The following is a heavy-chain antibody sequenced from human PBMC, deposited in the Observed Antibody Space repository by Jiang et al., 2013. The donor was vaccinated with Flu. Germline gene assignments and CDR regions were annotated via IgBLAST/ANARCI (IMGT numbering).Heavy chain of an antibody. CDR1: GFSLITSGVG. D-gene: IGHD2-15*01. V-gene: IGHV2-5*02. Sequence: KPTQTLTLTCTFSGFSLITSGVGVGWVRQPPGKALEWLAIIYWDDDKRYSPSLKRRLSITKDTSKNQVVLKMTNMDPVDTATYYCAHSKRGLGCGGSRCYYFDYWGQGTLVTVSS. CDR3: AHSKRGLGCGGSRCYYFDY. CDR2: IYWDDDK. J-gene: IGHJ4*02.